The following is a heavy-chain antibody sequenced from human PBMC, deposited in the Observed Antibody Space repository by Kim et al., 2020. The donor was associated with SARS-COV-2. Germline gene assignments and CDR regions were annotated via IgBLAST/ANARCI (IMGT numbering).Heavy chain of an antibody. V-gene: IGHV4-39*01. J-gene: IGHJ6*02. CDR2: IYYSGST. D-gene: IGHD3-10*01. Sequence: SETLSLTCTVSGGSISSSSYYWGWIRQPPGKGLEWIGSIYYSGSTYYNPSLKSRVTISVDTSKNQFSLKLSSVTAADTAVYYCARQAGCYGSGSYYSGGMDVWGQATTLTVS. CDR1: GGSISSSSYY. CDR3: ARQAGCYGSGSYYSGGMDV.